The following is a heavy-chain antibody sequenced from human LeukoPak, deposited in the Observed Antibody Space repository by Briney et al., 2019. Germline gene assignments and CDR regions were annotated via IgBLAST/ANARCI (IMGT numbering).Heavy chain of an antibody. Sequence: PGGSLRLSCAASGFTFSSSAMSWVRQAPGKGLEWVSAIGNSGVSTYYADSVKARFTISRDNSKNTLYLQMNSLRAEDTALYYCVKDLENCGGDCYLLQFWGQGTLVTVSS. D-gene: IGHD2-21*02. CDR1: GFTFSSSA. J-gene: IGHJ4*02. CDR2: IGNSGVST. CDR3: VKDLENCGGDCYLLQF. V-gene: IGHV3-23*01.